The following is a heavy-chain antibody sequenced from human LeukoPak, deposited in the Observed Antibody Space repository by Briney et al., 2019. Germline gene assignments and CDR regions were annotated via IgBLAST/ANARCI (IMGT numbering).Heavy chain of an antibody. CDR1: GGSISSSSYY. J-gene: IGHJ3*02. CDR3: ARQCYDSSGYYWSDAFDI. CDR2: IYYSGST. Sequence: PSETLSLTCTVSGGSISSSSYYWGWLRQPPGKGLEWVGSIYYSGSTYYNPSLKSRVTISVDTSKNQFSLKLSSVTAADTAVYYCARQCYDSSGYYWSDAFDIWGQGTMVTVSS. V-gene: IGHV4-39*01. D-gene: IGHD3-22*01.